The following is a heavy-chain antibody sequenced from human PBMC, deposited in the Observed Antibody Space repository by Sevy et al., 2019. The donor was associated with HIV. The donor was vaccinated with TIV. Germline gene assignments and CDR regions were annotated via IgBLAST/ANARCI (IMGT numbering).Heavy chain of an antibody. J-gene: IGHJ4*02. V-gene: IGHV3-23*01. Sequence: GGSLRLSCAASGFTFSKYSMSWVRQPPGKGLGWVSTLSFGCGEINYADSVKGRFTISRDNSKNSFYLQMNNLRAEDTAVYYCAGEGCTKPHDYWGQGTLVTVSS. D-gene: IGHD2-8*01. CDR3: AGEGCTKPHDY. CDR2: LSFGCGEI. CDR1: GFTFSKYS.